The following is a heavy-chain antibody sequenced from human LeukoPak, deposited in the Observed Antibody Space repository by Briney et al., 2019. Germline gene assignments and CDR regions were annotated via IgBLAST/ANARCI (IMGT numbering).Heavy chain of an antibody. CDR2: INPDGSDT. Sequence: PGGSLRLSCVGSGFTFKDYWMHWVRQAPGKGLVWVSRINPDGSDTNYADSVKDRFTISRDNAKSTLYLQMSSLRVEDTAVYYCARDRAYSSSTWGQGTLVTVSS. CDR3: ARDRAYSSST. D-gene: IGHD6-6*01. V-gene: IGHV3-74*01. CDR1: GFTFKDYW. J-gene: IGHJ5*02.